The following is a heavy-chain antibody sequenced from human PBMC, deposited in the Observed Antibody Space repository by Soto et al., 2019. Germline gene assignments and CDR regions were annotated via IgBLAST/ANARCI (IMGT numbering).Heavy chain of an antibody. D-gene: IGHD3-3*01. V-gene: IGHV3-7*01. CDR2: IKQDGSEK. CDR3: ARDSTIFGVVIIYYFDY. J-gene: IGHJ4*02. Sequence: GSLRLSCAASGFTFSSYWMSWVRQAPGKGLEWVANIKQDGSEKYYVDSVKGRFTISRDNAKNSLYLQMNSLRAEDTAVYYCARDSTIFGVVIIYYFDYWGQGTLVTVSS. CDR1: GFTFSSYW.